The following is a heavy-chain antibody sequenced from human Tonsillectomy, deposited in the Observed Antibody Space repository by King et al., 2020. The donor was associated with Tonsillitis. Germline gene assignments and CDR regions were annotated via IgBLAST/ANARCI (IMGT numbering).Heavy chain of an antibody. Sequence: QLQESGPGLVKPSETLSLTCTVSGYSISSGYYWGWIRQPPGEGLEWIGSIYHSGRTYYNPSRKSRVTISVDTSTNQFSRKLISVTAADTAVYYCARDHCRGGSCYSKSFDYWGQGTLVTVSS. D-gene: IGHD2-15*01. CDR1: GYSISSGYY. CDR3: ARDHCRGGSCYSKSFDY. CDR2: IYHSGRT. V-gene: IGHV4-38-2*02. J-gene: IGHJ4*02.